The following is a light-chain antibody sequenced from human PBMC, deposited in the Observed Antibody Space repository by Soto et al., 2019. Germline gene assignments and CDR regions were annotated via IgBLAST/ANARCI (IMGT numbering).Light chain of an antibody. CDR3: CSYAGSDTYV. CDR2: EVT. Sequence: QSVLTQPASVSGSPGQSITISCTGTSSVIANYNLVSWYQQHPGKAPKLMIYEVTKRPSGVSNRFSGSKSGNTASLTISGLQAEDEADYYCCSYAGSDTYVFATGTKVTVL. V-gene: IGLV2-23*02. CDR1: SSVIANYNL. J-gene: IGLJ1*01.